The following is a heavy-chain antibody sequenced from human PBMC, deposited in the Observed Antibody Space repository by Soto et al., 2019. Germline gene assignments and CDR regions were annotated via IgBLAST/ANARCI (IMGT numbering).Heavy chain of an antibody. CDR1: GYTFTNNY. CDR3: ARVYGRVKHDDFWSGYYDY. V-gene: IGHV1-46*01. CDR2: VNPNGAST. D-gene: IGHD3-3*01. Sequence: QVQLVQSGAEVMKPGASVKISCKTSGYTFTNNYINWVRQAPGQGLEWVGLVNPNGASTTYAQTFQGIVTMTRDTPASIVYLEGRSLGSDDTAVYFGARVYGRVKHDDFWSGYYDYWGQGAVVSVPS. J-gene: IGHJ4*02.